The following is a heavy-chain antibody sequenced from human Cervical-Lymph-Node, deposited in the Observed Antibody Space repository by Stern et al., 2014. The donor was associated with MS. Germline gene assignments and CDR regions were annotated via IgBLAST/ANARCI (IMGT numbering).Heavy chain of an antibody. J-gene: IGHJ5*02. CDR1: GFTVNSNY. Sequence: VQLVESGGGLVQPGGSLRLSCVISGFTVNSNYMTWARQAPGKGLECVSVSDSGGSTYYADSVKGRFTISRDNSKNTLFLQMNSLRPEDTAVYFCARGWLASWGQGTLVTVSS. CDR2: SDSGGST. D-gene: IGHD6-19*01. CDR3: ARGWLAS. V-gene: IGHV3-66*02.